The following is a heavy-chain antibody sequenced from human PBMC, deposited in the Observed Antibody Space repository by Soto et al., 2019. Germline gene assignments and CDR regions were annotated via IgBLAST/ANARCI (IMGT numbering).Heavy chain of an antibody. D-gene: IGHD3-3*02. Sequence: SETLSLTCTASGGSIGSFYWSWIRQSPGGTLEWIGYIYASRATTYNPSLESRITMSVDIPNNEFSLDLTSVTAADTAVYYCARSHSFDGSIYHYYFDFWGQGTLVTVSS. J-gene: IGHJ4*02. CDR3: ARSHSFDGSIYHYYFDF. V-gene: IGHV4-59*01. CDR1: GGSIGSFY. CDR2: IYASRAT.